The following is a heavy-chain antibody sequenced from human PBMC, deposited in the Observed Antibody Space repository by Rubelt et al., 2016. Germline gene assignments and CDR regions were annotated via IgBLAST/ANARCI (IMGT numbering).Heavy chain of an antibody. CDR2: ISAYNGNT. V-gene: IGHV1-18*01. D-gene: IGHD5-18*01. CDR3: AMERARYSYGYREYYFDY. J-gene: IGHJ4*02. Sequence: GLEWMGWISAYNGNTNYAQKLQGRVTMTTDTSTSTAYMELRSLRSDDTAVYYCAMERARYSYGYREYYFDYWGQGTLVTVSS.